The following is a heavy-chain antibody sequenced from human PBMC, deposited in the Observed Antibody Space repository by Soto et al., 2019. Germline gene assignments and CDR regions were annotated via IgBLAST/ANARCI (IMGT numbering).Heavy chain of an antibody. Sequence: PGGSLRLSCAASGFTFSSYSMNWVRQAPGKGLECVSSISSSSSYIYYADSVKGRFTISRDNAKNSLYLQMNSLRAEDTAVYYCARHAPLPYCSSTSCLKTPPDYWGQGTLVTVSS. CDR1: GFTFSSYS. V-gene: IGHV3-21*01. D-gene: IGHD2-2*01. J-gene: IGHJ4*02. CDR3: ARHAPLPYCSSTSCLKTPPDY. CDR2: ISSSSSYI.